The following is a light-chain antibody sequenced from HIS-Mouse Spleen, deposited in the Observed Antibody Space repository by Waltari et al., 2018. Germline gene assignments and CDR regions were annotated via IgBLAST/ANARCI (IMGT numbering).Light chain of an antibody. J-gene: IGKJ1*01. CDR2: SAS. V-gene: IGKV1-9*01. CDR1: QGISSY. Sequence: DIQFTQSPFFLSASVGDRFTITCRSSQGISSYLAWYQQKPGKAPKLLIYSASTLQSGVPSRFSGSGSGTEFTLTISSLQPEDFATYYCQQLNSYPPTFGQGTKVEIK. CDR3: QQLNSYPPT.